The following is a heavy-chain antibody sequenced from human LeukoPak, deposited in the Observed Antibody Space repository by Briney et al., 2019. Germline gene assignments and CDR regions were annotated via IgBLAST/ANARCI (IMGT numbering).Heavy chain of an antibody. CDR2: IDTSGNS. CDR3: ARFRTVPVPLFDY. J-gene: IGHJ4*02. D-gene: IGHD3-10*01. Sequence: SETLSLTCSVSGGPLNSYYWSWIPQPAGKGLEGIGRIDTSGNSHYNPSLKSRLTMSVGTSKNQFSLKLSSVTAADTAVYYCARFRTVPVPLFDYWGQGILVTVSS. V-gene: IGHV4-4*07. CDR1: GGPLNSYY.